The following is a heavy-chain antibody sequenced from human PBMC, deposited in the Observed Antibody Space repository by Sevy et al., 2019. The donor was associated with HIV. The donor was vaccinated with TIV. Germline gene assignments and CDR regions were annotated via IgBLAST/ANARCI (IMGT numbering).Heavy chain of an antibody. D-gene: IGHD6-19*01. J-gene: IGHJ4*02. CDR3: ARDPGYSSGWSLEGGDY. Sequence: GGSLRLSCVASGFTFSSYAMHWVRQAPGKGLEWVAVISYDGSNKYYADSVKGRFTISRDNSKNTLYLQMNSLRAEDTAVYYCARDPGYSSGWSLEGGDYWGQGTLVTVSS. CDR2: ISYDGSNK. CDR1: GFTFSSYA. V-gene: IGHV3-30-3*01.